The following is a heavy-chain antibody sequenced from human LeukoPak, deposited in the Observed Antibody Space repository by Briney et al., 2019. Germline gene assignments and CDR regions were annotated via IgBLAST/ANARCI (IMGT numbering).Heavy chain of an antibody. D-gene: IGHD6-13*01. CDR3: ARDGIRIAAAGPDAFDI. J-gene: IGHJ3*02. V-gene: IGHV3-21*01. CDR1: GFAFTSYS. CDR2: ISISSSYI. Sequence: GGFLRLSGAASGFAFTSYSMNWVGQAPGKGLEGVSSISISSSYIYYADSVKGRFTISRDNAKNSLYLQMNRLRAEDTAVYYCARDGIRIAAAGPDAFDIWGQGTMVTVSS.